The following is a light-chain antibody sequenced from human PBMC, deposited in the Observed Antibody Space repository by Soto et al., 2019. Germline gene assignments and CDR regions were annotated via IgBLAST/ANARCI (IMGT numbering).Light chain of an antibody. CDR3: QTWGTGSWV. CDR1: SGHSNYA. Sequence: QPVLTQSPSASASLGAPVRLTCTLDSGHSNYAIAWHQQRPELGPRFLMRVNTDGSHSKGDGIPDRFSGSRSGGQLYLSISGLQSEDEADYYCQTWGTGSWVFGGGTKVTVL. CDR2: VNTDGSH. V-gene: IGLV4-69*02. J-gene: IGLJ3*02.